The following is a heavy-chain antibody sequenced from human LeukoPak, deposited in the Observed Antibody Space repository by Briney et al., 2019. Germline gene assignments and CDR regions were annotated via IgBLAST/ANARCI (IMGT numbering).Heavy chain of an antibody. V-gene: IGHV3-23*01. CDR2: ISGSGGST. CDR1: GFTFSSYA. J-gene: IGHJ5*02. CDR3: AKTSGHRRFDP. D-gene: IGHD3-3*01. Sequence: GGSLRLSCAASGFTFSSYAMSWVRQAPGKGLEWVSAISGSGGSTYFADSVKGRFTISRDNSKNTLYLQVNSLRAEDTAVYYCAKTSGHRRFDPWGQGTLVTVSS.